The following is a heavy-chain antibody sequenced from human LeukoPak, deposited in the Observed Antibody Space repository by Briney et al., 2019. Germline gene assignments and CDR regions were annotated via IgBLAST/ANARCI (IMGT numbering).Heavy chain of an antibody. J-gene: IGHJ4*02. CDR2: ISSNGGST. Sequence: GGSLRLSCAASGFTFSSYAMRWVRQAPGKGLEYVSAISSNGGSTYYANSVKGRFTISRDNSKNTLYLQMGSLRAEDMAVYYCARVSGGAGYSYWGQGTLVTVSS. D-gene: IGHD2-21*01. CDR3: ARVSGGAGYSY. CDR1: GFTFSSYA. V-gene: IGHV3-64*01.